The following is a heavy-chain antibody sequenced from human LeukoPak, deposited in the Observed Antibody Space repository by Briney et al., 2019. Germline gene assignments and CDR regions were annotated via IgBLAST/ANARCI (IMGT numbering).Heavy chain of an antibody. CDR2: IYHSGST. V-gene: IGHV4-38-2*02. CDR1: GYSISSGYY. Sequence: SGTLSLTCAVSGYSISSGYYWGWIRQPPGKGLEWIGSIYHSGSTYYNPSLKSRVTISVDTSKNQFSLKLSSVAAADTAVYYCAREVAGSENWYFDLWGRGTLVTVSS. CDR3: AREVAGSENWYFDL. J-gene: IGHJ2*01. D-gene: IGHD6-19*01.